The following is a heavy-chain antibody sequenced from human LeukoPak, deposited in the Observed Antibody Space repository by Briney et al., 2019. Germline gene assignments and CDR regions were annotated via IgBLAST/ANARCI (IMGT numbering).Heavy chain of an antibody. CDR2: ISGSGGST. CDR1: GFTVSSNY. CDR3: AKDRSAIVATITFDY. J-gene: IGHJ4*02. V-gene: IGHV3-23*01. D-gene: IGHD5-12*01. Sequence: GGSLRLSCAASGFTVSSNYINWVRQAPGKGLEWVSAISGSGGSTYYADSVKGRFTISRDNSKNTLYLQMNSLRAEDTAVYYCAKDRSAIVATITFDYWGQGTLVTVSS.